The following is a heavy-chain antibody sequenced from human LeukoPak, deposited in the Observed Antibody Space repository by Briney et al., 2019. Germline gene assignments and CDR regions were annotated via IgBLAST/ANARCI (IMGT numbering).Heavy chain of an antibody. D-gene: IGHD6-19*01. J-gene: IGHJ4*02. Sequence: GGSLRLSCAASGFTFSSHWMSWVRQAPGRGLEWLANIKQDGSEKYHVDSVKGRFTISRDNAKNSLYLQMNSLRADDTAVYYCARSYTIAWRPAPVSDGGQGTLVTVSS. CDR2: IKQDGSEK. CDR1: GFTFSSHW. CDR3: ARSYTIAWRPAPVSD. V-gene: IGHV3-7*01.